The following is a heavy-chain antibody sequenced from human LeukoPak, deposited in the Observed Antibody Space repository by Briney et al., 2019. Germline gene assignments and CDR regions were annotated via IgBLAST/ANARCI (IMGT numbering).Heavy chain of an antibody. Sequence: ASETLSLTCGVYGGSLSGNYWSWIRQSPGKGLEWIGETNHGGITDYNPSLKSRVIISVDTSKNQVSLTLSSVTAADTAVYYCASAPTVKWLSTYIDVWGKGTTVAVSS. D-gene: IGHD3-22*01. J-gene: IGHJ6*03. CDR1: GGSLSGNY. CDR3: ASAPTVKWLSTYIDV. CDR2: TNHGGIT. V-gene: IGHV4-34*01.